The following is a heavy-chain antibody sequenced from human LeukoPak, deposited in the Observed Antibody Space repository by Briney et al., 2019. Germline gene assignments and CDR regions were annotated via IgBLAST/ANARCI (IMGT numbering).Heavy chain of an antibody. CDR3: ARDYEAGCTSTTCYDRFDY. D-gene: IGHD2-2*01. CDR2: IKQDGSEK. CDR1: GFPLRRYW. V-gene: IGHV3-7*01. J-gene: IGHJ4*02. Sequence: GGSLRLSCAASGFPLRRYWMSWVRQAPGKGLEWVANIKQDGSEKYYVDSVKGRFTISRDNAKNTLYLQMNSLRAEDTAVYYCARDYEAGCTSTTCYDRFDYWGQGTLVTVSS.